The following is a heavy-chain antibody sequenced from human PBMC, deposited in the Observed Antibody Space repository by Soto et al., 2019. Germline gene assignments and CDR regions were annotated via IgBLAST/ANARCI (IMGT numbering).Heavy chain of an antibody. CDR2: TYYRSKWYN. D-gene: IGHD7-27*01. V-gene: IGHV6-1*01. CDR1: GDSVSSNSAA. CDR3: ARDSGRTGAIYYYYYMDV. Sequence: SQTLSLTCAISGDSVSSNSAAWNWIRQSPSRGLEWLGRTYYRSKWYNDYAVSVKSRITINPDTSKNQFSLQLNSVTPEDTAVYYCARDSGRTGAIYYYYYMDVWGKGTTVTVSS. J-gene: IGHJ6*03.